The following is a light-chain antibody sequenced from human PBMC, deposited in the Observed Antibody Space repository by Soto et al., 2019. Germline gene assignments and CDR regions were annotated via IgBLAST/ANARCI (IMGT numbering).Light chain of an antibody. Sequence: EIVMTQSPATLSVSPGERATLSCRASQSVSSNLAWYQQKPGQAPRLLIYGASTRATGIPARFSGSGSGTEFTLTISSLQSEDFGFYYCQQYKQWPVAFGGGTKV. V-gene: IGKV3-15*01. CDR2: GAS. J-gene: IGKJ4*01. CDR1: QSVSSN. CDR3: QQYKQWPVA.